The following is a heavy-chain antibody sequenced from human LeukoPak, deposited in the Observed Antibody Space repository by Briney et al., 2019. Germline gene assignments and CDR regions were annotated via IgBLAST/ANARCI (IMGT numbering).Heavy chain of an antibody. D-gene: IGHD3-22*01. Sequence: TSVTVSCKASGFTFTSSAVQWVRQARGQRLEWIGWIVVGSGNTNYAQKFQERVTITRDMSTSTAYMELSSLRSEDTAVYYCAADPAYYYDSSGYYHFDYWGQGTLVTVSS. CDR2: IVVGSGNT. J-gene: IGHJ4*02. CDR1: GFTFTSSA. V-gene: IGHV1-58*01. CDR3: AADPAYYYDSSGYYHFDY.